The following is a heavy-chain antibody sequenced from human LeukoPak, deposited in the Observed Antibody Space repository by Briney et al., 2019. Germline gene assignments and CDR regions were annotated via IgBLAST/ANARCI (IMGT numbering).Heavy chain of an antibody. Sequence: GESLKISCKGSGYSFTSYWIGWVRQMPGKGLERLGIIYPRDSDTRYSPSFQGQVTISADKSISTAYLQWSSLKASDTAMYYCARGSRGYDFWSGYPNWFDPWGQGTLVTVSS. CDR3: ARGSRGYDFWSGYPNWFDP. J-gene: IGHJ5*02. CDR2: IYPRDSDT. D-gene: IGHD3-3*01. V-gene: IGHV5-51*01. CDR1: GYSFTSYW.